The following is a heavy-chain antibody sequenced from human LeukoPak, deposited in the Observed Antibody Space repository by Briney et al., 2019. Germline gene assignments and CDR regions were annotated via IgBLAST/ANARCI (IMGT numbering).Heavy chain of an antibody. D-gene: IGHD3-22*01. CDR1: GFTFSSYS. CDR2: INHSGST. V-gene: IGHV4-34*01. J-gene: IGHJ6*03. Sequence: PGGSLRLSCAASGFTFSSYSMNWVRQAPGKGLEWIGEINHSGSTNYNPSLKSRVTISIDTSKNQFSLKLSSVTAADTAVYYCARQLMIDYYYYYYYMDVWGRGTTVTISS. CDR3: ARQLMIDYYYYYYYMDV.